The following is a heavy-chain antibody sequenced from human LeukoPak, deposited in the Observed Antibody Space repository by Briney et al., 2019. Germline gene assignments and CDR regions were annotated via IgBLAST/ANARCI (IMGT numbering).Heavy chain of an antibody. CDR3: ARAVGYSYGYIYPNFDY. V-gene: IGHV3-48*02. CDR2: ISSTGDTI. D-gene: IGHD5-18*01. J-gene: IGHJ4*02. Sequence: GGSLRLSCAASGFTFSGHTMNWVRQAPGEGLEWVSYISSTGDTIYYADSVRGRFTISRDNARESVYLQMNSLRDEDTALYYCARAVGYSYGYIYPNFDYWGQGTLVTVSS. CDR1: GFTFSGHT.